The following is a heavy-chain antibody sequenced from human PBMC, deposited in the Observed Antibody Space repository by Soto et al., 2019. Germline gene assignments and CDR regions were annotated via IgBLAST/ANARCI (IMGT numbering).Heavy chain of an antibody. CDR1: GHSVSTTSYS. V-gene: IGHV4-39*01. D-gene: IGHD2-2*03. CDR3: ARLNGYSISTNCHGYYGMDV. Sequence: SDTLSLTCTFSGHSVSTTSYSWAWIRQSPGKGLELIGTIYSSENTYYNPSLLSRVTISVDTSKNEFSLRLSSVTAADTAVYYCARLNGYSISTNCHGYYGMDVWGQGTTVT. J-gene: IGHJ6*02. CDR2: IYSSENT.